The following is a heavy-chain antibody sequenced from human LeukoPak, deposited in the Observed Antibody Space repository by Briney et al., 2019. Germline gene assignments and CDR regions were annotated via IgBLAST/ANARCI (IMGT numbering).Heavy chain of an antibody. CDR3: ASGPIAARLMDYYYYMDV. Sequence: GASVEVSCKASGGTFSSYAISWVRQAPGQGLEWMGGIIPIFGTANYAQKFQGRVTITTDESTSTAYMELSSLRSEDTAVYYCASGPIAARLMDYYYYMDVWGKGTTVTVSS. CDR1: GGTFSSYA. D-gene: IGHD6-6*01. J-gene: IGHJ6*03. V-gene: IGHV1-69*05. CDR2: IIPIFGTA.